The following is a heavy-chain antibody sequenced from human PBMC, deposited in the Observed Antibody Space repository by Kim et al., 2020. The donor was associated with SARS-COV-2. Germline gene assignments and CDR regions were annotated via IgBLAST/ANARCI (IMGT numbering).Heavy chain of an antibody. CDR3: AILPEADTVTTVEDAFDI. V-gene: IGHV3-23*01. Sequence: GGSLRLSCAASGFTFSSYAMSWVRQAPGKGLEWVSAISGSGGSTYYADSVKGRFTISRDNSKNTLYLQMNSLRAEDTAVYYCAILPEADTVTTVEDAFDIWGQGTMVTVSS. CDR1: GFTFSSYA. J-gene: IGHJ3*02. D-gene: IGHD4-17*01. CDR2: ISGSGGST.